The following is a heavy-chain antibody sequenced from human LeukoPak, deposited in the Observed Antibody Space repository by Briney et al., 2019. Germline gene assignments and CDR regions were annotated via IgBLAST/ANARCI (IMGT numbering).Heavy chain of an antibody. CDR2: IDWDDDK. CDR1: GFSLSTSGMR. CDR3: ALSMGDYGSGSYYY. D-gene: IGHD3-10*01. J-gene: IGHJ4*02. Sequence: SGPALVQPTQTLTLTCTFSGFSLSTSGMRVSWIRQPPGKALEWLARIDWDDDKFCSTSLKTSLTISKDTSKNQVVLTMTNMDPVDTATYYCALSMGDYGSGSYYYWGQGTLVTVSS. V-gene: IGHV2-70*04.